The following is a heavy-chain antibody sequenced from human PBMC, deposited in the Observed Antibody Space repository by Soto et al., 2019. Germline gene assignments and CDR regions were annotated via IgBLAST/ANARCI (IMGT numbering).Heavy chain of an antibody. J-gene: IGHJ1*01. CDR1: GYTFTSYA. D-gene: IGHD3-10*01. Sequence: QVQLVQSGAEVKKPGASVKVSCKASGYTFTSYAMHWVRQAPGQRLEWMGWINAGNGNTKYSQKFQDRVTITRDTAASTAYMEPSSLRSEDTAVYYCARFLGAVREAKSAEYFQHWGQGTLVIVSS. CDR3: ARFLGAVREAKSAEYFQH. V-gene: IGHV1-3*01. CDR2: INAGNGNT.